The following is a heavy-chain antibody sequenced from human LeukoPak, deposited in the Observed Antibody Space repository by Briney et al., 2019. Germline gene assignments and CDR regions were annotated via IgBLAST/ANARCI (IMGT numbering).Heavy chain of an antibody. CDR2: IYYSGST. CDR1: GGSISSSSYY. CDR3: ARQALMSIVVVPAAVPPSAPVQITMVRGEFDP. Sequence: SETLSLTCTVSGGSISSSSYYWGWIRQPPGKGLEWIGSIYYSGSTYYNPSLKSRVTISVDTSKNQFSLKLSSVTAADTAVYYCARQALMSIVVVPAAVPPSAPVQITMVRGEFDPWGQGTLVTVSS. V-gene: IGHV4-39*01. J-gene: IGHJ5*02. D-gene: IGHD2-2*01.